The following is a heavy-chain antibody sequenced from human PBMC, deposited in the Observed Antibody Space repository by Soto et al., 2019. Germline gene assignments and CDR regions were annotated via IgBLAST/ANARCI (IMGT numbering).Heavy chain of an antibody. CDR2: VFYTGFT. D-gene: IGHD1-20*01. V-gene: IGHV4-39*01. CDR1: GGSISGSYYY. CDR3: ATSQKGYNWNYFDH. J-gene: IGHJ4*02. Sequence: SETLSLTCAVSGGSISGSYYYWAWLRQSPGKGPGWIGSVFYTGFTSYNPSLESRVSVSVDTSKSQFSLKLSAVTAADTAVYYCATSQKGYNWNYFDHRGQGALVTVSS.